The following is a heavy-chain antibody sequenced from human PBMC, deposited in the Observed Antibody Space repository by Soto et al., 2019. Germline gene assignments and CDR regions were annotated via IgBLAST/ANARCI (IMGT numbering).Heavy chain of an antibody. V-gene: IGHV4-39*01. CDR1: GGSISSSSYY. J-gene: IGHJ2*01. CDR3: ARHPGRYWYFDL. CDR2: IYYSGST. Sequence: SETLSLTCTVSGGSISSSSYYWGWIRQPPGKGLEWIGSIYYSGSTYYNPSLKSRVTISVDTSKNQFSLKLSSVTAADTAVYYCARHPGRYWYFDLWGRGTLVTVSS. D-gene: IGHD1-1*01.